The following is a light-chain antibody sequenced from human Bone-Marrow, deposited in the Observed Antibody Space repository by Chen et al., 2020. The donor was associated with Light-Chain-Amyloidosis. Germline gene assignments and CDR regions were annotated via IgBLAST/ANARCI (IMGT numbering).Light chain of an antibody. V-gene: IGLV3-21*02. J-gene: IGLJ3*02. CDR1: NIVSTS. CDR2: DDS. CDR3: QVWDRSSDRPV. Sequence: SYVLTQPSSVSVAPGQTATIACGGNNIVSTSVHWYQQTPGQAPLLVVYDDSDRPSGIPGRLSDSNSGNTATRTISRVEAGDESDYYCQVWDRSSDRPVFGGGTKLPVL.